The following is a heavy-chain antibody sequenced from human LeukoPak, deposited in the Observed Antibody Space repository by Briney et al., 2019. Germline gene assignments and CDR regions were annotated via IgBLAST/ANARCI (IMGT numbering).Heavy chain of an antibody. D-gene: IGHD6-19*01. V-gene: IGHV1-69-2*01. CDR1: GYTFTDYY. CDR3: ARDSRVAADY. CDR2: VDPEDGET. Sequence: ASVKVSCKVSGYTFTDYYMHWVQQAPGKGLEWMGLVDPEDGETIYAEKFQGRVTMTRDTSISTAYMELSRLRSDDTAVYYCARDSRVAADYWGQGTLVSVSS. J-gene: IGHJ4*02.